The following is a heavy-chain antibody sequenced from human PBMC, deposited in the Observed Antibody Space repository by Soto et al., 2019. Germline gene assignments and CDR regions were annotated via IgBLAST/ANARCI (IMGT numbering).Heavy chain of an antibody. Sequence: SETLSLTCTVSGGSISSSSYYWGWIRQPPGKGLEWIGSIYYSGSTYYNPSLKSRVTISVDTSKNQFSLKLSSVTAADTAVYYCAGPVGATHLIAADAFDIWGQGTMVTVSS. V-gene: IGHV4-39*01. CDR1: GGSISSSSYY. J-gene: IGHJ3*02. CDR3: AGPVGATHLIAADAFDI. CDR2: IYYSGST. D-gene: IGHD1-26*01.